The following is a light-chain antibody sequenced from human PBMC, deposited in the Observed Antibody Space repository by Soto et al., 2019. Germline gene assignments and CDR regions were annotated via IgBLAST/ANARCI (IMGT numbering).Light chain of an antibody. CDR3: CSYAGSYTWV. V-gene: IGLV2-11*01. J-gene: IGLJ3*02. CDR1: SSDVGGYNY. CDR2: DVS. Sequence: QSALTQPRSVSGSPGQLFTISCTGTSSDVGGYNYVSWYQQHPGKAPKLMIYDVSKRPSGVPDRFSGSKSGNTASLTISGLQAEDEADYYCCSYAGSYTWVFGGGTKVTVL.